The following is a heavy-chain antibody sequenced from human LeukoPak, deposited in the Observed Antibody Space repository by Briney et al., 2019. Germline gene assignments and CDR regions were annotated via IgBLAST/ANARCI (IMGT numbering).Heavy chain of an antibody. V-gene: IGHV3-20*04. CDR2: INWNGGST. Sequence: SGGSLRLSCAASGFTFNNYAMNWVRQAPGKGLEWVSGINWNGGSTGYADSVKGRFTISRDNAKNSLYLQMNSLRADDTAVYYCARVEADWFDPWGQGTLVTVSS. D-gene: IGHD6-25*01. CDR1: GFTFNNYA. CDR3: ARVEADWFDP. J-gene: IGHJ5*02.